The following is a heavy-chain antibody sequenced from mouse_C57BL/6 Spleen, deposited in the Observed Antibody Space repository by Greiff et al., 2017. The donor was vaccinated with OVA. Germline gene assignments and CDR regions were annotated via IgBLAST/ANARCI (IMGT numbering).Heavy chain of an antibody. CDR3: ARSPGYAMDY. CDR1: GYTFTSYW. Sequence: QVHVKQPGAELVKPGASVKMSCKASGYTFTSYWITWVKQRPGQGLEWIGDIYPGSGSTNYNEKFKSKATLTVDTSSSTAYMQLSSLTSEDSAVYYCARSPGYAMDYWGQGTSVTVSS. J-gene: IGHJ4*01. V-gene: IGHV1-55*01. CDR2: IYPGSGST.